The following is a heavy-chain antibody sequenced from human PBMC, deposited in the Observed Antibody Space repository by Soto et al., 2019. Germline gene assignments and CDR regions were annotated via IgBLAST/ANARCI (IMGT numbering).Heavy chain of an antibody. CDR3: ACSVFP. V-gene: IGHV4-31*03. Sequence: QVQLQESGPGLVKPSQTLSLTCTVSGGSISSGGYYWTWIRQHPGKGLEWIGYIYYSGSTYYNPSLERRVTISVDPSKNHCPQKLSSVTAADTAVYYCACSVFPWGQGTLVTVSS. J-gene: IGHJ5*02. D-gene: IGHD6-19*01. CDR1: GGSISSGGYY. CDR2: IYYSGST.